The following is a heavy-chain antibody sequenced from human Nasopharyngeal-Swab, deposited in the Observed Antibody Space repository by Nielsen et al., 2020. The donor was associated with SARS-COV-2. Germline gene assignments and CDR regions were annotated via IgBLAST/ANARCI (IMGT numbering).Heavy chain of an antibody. Sequence: ASVKVSCKASGYTFTSYDINWVRQATGQGFEWMGWMNPNSGNTGYAQKFQGRVTMTRNTSISTAYMELSSLRSEDTAVYYCARGSTEYYDFWSGVYYYYGMDVWGQGTTVTVSS. V-gene: IGHV1-8*01. CDR3: ARGSTEYYDFWSGVYYYYGMDV. CDR2: MNPNSGNT. CDR1: GYTFTSYD. D-gene: IGHD3-3*01. J-gene: IGHJ6*02.